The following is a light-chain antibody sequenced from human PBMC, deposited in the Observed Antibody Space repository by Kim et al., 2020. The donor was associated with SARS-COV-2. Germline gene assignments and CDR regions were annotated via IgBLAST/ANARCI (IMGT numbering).Light chain of an antibody. CDR1: RDITTY. CDR3: QQFDDFPYP. Sequence: DIQMTQSPATLSASAGDRITITCQASRDITTYVNWYQVKPGKAPKLLVYDAFNLETGVPPRFSGSGSGTDFTFSINNLQPEDVATYSCQQFDDFPYPFGQGTKLEL. J-gene: IGKJ2*01. V-gene: IGKV1-33*01. CDR2: DAF.